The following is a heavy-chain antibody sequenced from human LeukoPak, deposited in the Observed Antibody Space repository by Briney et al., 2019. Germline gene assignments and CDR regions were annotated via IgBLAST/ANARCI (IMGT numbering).Heavy chain of an antibody. D-gene: IGHD6-13*01. Sequence: GGSLRLSCAASGLTFINHWMHWVRQAPGKGLVWVSRINSDGSSTDYADSVRGRFTISRDNAKNTLYLQMNSLRAEDTAVYYCARGDAYSSSPFGLWGRGTLVTVSS. CDR2: INSDGSST. CDR1: GLTFINHW. J-gene: IGHJ2*01. CDR3: ARGDAYSSSPFGL. V-gene: IGHV3-74*01.